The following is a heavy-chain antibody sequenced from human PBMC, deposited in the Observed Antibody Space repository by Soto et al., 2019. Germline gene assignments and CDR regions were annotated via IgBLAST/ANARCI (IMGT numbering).Heavy chain of an antibody. CDR3: AAGYTTGPDAFDI. CDR2: IFPGDSDT. CDR1: EDNFASYW. V-gene: IGHV5-51*01. D-gene: IGHD6-13*01. Sequence: PGESLKISCKGSEDNFASYWSCWVRQMPGKGLEWMGMIFPGDSDTKNSPSLQGQITMSVDKSDSSAYLQWRSLKASDTAMYYCAAGYTTGPDAFDIWGQGQWSTS. J-gene: IGHJ3*02.